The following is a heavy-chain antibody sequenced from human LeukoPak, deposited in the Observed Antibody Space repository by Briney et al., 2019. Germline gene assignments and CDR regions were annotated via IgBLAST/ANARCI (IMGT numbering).Heavy chain of an antibody. V-gene: IGHV4-30-2*01. D-gene: IGHD2-2*01. Sequence: PSQTLSLTCAVSGASISSGGYSWGWIRQPPGKGLEWIGYIYHSGSTYYNPSLKSRVTISVDRSKNQFSLKLSSVTAADTAVYYCAREPAAPGGGFDPWGQGTLVTVSS. CDR2: IYHSGST. J-gene: IGHJ5*02. CDR3: AREPAAPGGGFDP. CDR1: GASISSGGYS.